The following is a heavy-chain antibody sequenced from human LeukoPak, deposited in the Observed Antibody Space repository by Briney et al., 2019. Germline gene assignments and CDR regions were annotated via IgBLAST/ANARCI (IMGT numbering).Heavy chain of an antibody. CDR3: ARDPQRLWFGEFFDP. CDR2: INTNTGNP. J-gene: IGHJ5*02. Sequence: ASVKVSCKASGYTFTSYAMNWVRQAPGQGLEWTGSINTNTGNPTYAQGFTGRFVFSLDTSVSTAYLQISSLKAEDTAVYYCARDPQRLWFGEFFDPWGQGTLVTVSS. CDR1: GYTFTSYA. V-gene: IGHV7-4-1*02. D-gene: IGHD3-10*01.